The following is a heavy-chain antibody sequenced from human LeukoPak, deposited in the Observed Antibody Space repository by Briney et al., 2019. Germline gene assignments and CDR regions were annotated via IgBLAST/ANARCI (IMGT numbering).Heavy chain of an antibody. J-gene: IGHJ3*02. CDR3: GRDRYWAFDI. Sequence: GGSLRLSCAASGFTFSSYSMNWVRQAPGKGLEWISYISSGSSTILYADSVKGRFTISRDNAKNSQYLQMNNLNDEDTAVYYCGRDRYWAFDIWGRGTMFTVSS. CDR1: GFTFSSYS. CDR2: ISSGSSTI. D-gene: IGHD1-26*01. V-gene: IGHV3-48*02.